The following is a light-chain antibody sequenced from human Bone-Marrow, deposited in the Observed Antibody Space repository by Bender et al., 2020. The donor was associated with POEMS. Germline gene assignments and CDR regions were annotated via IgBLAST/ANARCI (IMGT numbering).Light chain of an antibody. CDR3: SSFAGNDNLGV. V-gene: IGLV2-8*01. J-gene: IGLJ1*01. CDR2: DVN. Sequence: QSALTQPASVSGSPGQSITISCTGTRSDVGGYNFVSWYLQHPGKAPQLIIYDVNKRPSWVPDRFSGSKSGNTASLTVSRLQPEDEAEYFCSSFAGNDNLGVFGTGTKVTVL. CDR1: RSDVGGYNF.